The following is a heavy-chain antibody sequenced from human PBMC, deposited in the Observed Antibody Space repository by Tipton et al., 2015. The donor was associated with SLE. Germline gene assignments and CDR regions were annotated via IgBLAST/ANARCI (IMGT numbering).Heavy chain of an antibody. D-gene: IGHD3-16*01. J-gene: IGHJ4*02. V-gene: IGHV3-23*01. CDR2: ISGSGGST. Sequence: LSLTCAASGFTFSSYAMSWVRQAPGKGLEWVSAISGSGGSTYYADSVKGRFTISRDNSKNTLYLQMNSLRAEDTAVYYCALGGTSGDYWGQGTLVTVSS. CDR1: GFTFSSYA. CDR3: ALGGTSGDY.